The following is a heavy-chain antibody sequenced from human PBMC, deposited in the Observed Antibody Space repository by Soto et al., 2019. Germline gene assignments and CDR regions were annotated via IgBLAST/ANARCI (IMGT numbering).Heavy chain of an antibody. CDR2: ISLGGGNT. V-gene: IGHV3-23*01. Sequence: GGSLRLSCAASAFMFSNYAMSWVRQAPGKGLEWVSTISLGGGNTHYADSVKGRFTISRDNSKNTLYLQMNSLRGEDTAVYYCAKDPSTGYADHWGQGTLVTVSS. D-gene: IGHD3-9*01. J-gene: IGHJ4*02. CDR3: AKDPSTGYADH. CDR1: AFMFSNYA.